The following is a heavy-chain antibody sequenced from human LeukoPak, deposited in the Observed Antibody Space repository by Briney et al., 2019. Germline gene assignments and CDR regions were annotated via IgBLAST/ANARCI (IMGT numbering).Heavy chain of an antibody. D-gene: IGHD2/OR15-2a*01. J-gene: IGHJ4*02. V-gene: IGHV4-38-2*02. CDR3: ARGPFEIEY. CDR1: GYSISSGYY. CDR2: IYHSGST. Sequence: SETLSLTCTVSGYSISSGYYWGWIRQPPGKGLEWIGSIYHSGSTYYNPSLKSRVTISVDTSKNQFSLKLSSVTAADTAVYYCARGPFEIEYWGQGTLVTVSS.